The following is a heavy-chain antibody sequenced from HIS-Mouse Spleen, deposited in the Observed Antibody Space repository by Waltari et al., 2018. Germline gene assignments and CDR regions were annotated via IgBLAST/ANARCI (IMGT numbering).Heavy chain of an antibody. Sequence: QLQLQESGPGLVTPSETLSLTCTVPGGSISSSSYHWGWIRQPPGKGLEWIGSLYYSGSTYYNPSLKSRVTISVDTSKNQFSLKLSSVTAADTAVYYCAREIPYSSSWYDWYFDLWGRGTLVTVSS. CDR1: GGSISSSSYH. J-gene: IGHJ2*01. CDR3: AREIPYSSSWYDWYFDL. D-gene: IGHD6-13*01. CDR2: LYYSGST. V-gene: IGHV4-39*07.